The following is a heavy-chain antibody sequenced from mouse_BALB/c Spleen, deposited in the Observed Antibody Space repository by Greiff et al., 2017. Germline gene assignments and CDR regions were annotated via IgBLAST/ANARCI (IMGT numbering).Heavy chain of an antibody. CDR1: GFTFSSYT. Sequence: EVQVVESGGGLVQPGGSLKLSCAASGFTFSSYTMSWVRQTPEKRLEWVAYISNGGGSTYYPDTVKGRFTISRDNAKNTLYLQMSSLKSEDTAMYYCARHEGYYGSPAWFAYWGQGTLVTVSA. CDR2: ISNGGGST. V-gene: IGHV5-12-2*01. D-gene: IGHD1-1*01. CDR3: ARHEGYYGSPAWFAY. J-gene: IGHJ3*01.